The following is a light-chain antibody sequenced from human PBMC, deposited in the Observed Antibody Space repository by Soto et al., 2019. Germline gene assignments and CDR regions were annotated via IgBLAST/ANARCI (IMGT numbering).Light chain of an antibody. CDR1: QGIGTY. CDR2: ASS. Sequence: IQLTQSPSSLCASVGDRVTVTCRASQGIGTYLVWYQQKSGKAPTVLIYASSTLQTGVPSRFSGSGSGTDISLTISGLHPEDVATDYCQQVDGYPRTFGKGTKVDI. CDR3: QQVDGYPRT. V-gene: IGKV1-9*01. J-gene: IGKJ1*01.